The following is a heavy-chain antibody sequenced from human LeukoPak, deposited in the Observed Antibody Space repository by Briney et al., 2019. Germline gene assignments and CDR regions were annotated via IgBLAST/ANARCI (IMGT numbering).Heavy chain of an antibody. J-gene: IGHJ4*02. CDR1: GYAFTGCY. D-gene: IGHD3-22*01. V-gene: IGHV1-2*02. CDR3: ARDYYDSSGLGLNGIDY. CDR2: INPNNGGT. Sequence: ASVTLSCNASGYAFTGCYMHWVWHAPGQGLELKGWINPNNGGTNYAQKFHGRGTMTRDTSISTAYMELSRLRSDDTAVYYCARDYYDSSGLGLNGIDYWGQGTLVTVSS.